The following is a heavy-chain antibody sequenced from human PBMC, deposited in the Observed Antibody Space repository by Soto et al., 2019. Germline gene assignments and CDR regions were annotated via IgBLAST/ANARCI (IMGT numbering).Heavy chain of an antibody. D-gene: IGHD2-15*01. CDR2: VSYDGSQK. Sequence: QVQLVESGGGVVQPGTCLRLTCAGSGYTFSRNGMHWVRQAPGKGLEWVALVSYDGSQKYYVDSVKGRFTISRDNSENTLYLQMNSLRPEDTAVYFCARWVGGSMSDHSGEYDSWGQGTLVTVSS. CDR3: ARWVGGSMSDHSGEYDS. CDR1: GYTFSRNG. V-gene: IGHV3-30*03. J-gene: IGHJ5*01.